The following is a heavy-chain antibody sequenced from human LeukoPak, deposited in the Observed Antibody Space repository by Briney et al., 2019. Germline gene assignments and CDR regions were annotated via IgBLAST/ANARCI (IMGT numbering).Heavy chain of an antibody. Sequence: GASVKVSCKASGYTFTSYGISWVRQAPGQGLEWMGGIIPIFGTANYAQKFQGRVTITADESTSTAYMELSSLRSEDTAVYYCARGTRILRYFDWLDYWGQGTLVTVSS. D-gene: IGHD3-9*01. CDR3: ARGTRILRYFDWLDY. J-gene: IGHJ4*02. CDR1: GYTFTSYG. V-gene: IGHV1-69*13. CDR2: IIPIFGTA.